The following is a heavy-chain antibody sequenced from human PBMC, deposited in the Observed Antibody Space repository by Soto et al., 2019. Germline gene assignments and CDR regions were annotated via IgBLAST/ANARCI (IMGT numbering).Heavy chain of an antibody. J-gene: IGHJ4*02. CDR1: GGTFSRYT. V-gene: IGHV1-69*08. CDR2: IIPIFGVT. CDR3: VRDWESTTQTWGFGDS. D-gene: IGHD1-26*01. Sequence: QVQLVQSGAEVKKPGSSVKVSCKASGGTFSRYTITWVRQAPGQGLEWLGRIIPIFGVTNYAQKFKDRFTITADRSTTTAYMELSRLRSEDTAVYYCVRDWESTTQTWGFGDSWGQGTLVTVSS.